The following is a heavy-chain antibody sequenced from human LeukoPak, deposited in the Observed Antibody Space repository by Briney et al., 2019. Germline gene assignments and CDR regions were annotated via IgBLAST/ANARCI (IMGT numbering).Heavy chain of an antibody. CDR1: GYTFTGYY. V-gene: IGHV1-2*02. D-gene: IGHD3-10*01. CDR2: INPNSGGT. J-gene: IGHJ5*02. Sequence: ASVKVSCKASGYTFTGYYMHWVRQAPGQGLEWMGWINPNSGGTYYAQKFQGRVTMTRDTSISTAYMELSRLRSDDTAVYYCASAYGSGSSRDWFDPWGQGTLVTVSS. CDR3: ASAYGSGSSRDWFDP.